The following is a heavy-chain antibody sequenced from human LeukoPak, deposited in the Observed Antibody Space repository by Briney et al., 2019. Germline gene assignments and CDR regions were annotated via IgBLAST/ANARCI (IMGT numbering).Heavy chain of an antibody. J-gene: IGHJ5*02. Sequence: GGSLRLSCAASGFTFSSYGLHWVRQAPGRGLEWVAFIRYDGSNKYYADSVKGRFTISRDNSKNTLYLQVNSLRAEDTAVYYCAKDLGAWIAVAGTWFDPWGQGTLVTVSS. CDR3: AKDLGAWIAVAGTWFDP. V-gene: IGHV3-30*02. D-gene: IGHD6-19*01. CDR1: GFTFSSYG. CDR2: IRYDGSNK.